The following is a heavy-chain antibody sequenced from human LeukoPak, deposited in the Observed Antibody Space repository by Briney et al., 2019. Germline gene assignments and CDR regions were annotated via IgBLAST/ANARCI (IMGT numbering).Heavy chain of an antibody. J-gene: IGHJ3*02. Sequence: SETLSLTCAVYGGSFSGYYWSWIRQPPGKGLEWIGEINHSGSTNYNPSLKSRVTISVDTSKNQFSLKLSSVTAADTAVYYCARSSPYSSSWFYQTDAFDIWGQGTMVTVSS. CDR1: GGSFSGYY. CDR2: INHSGST. V-gene: IGHV4-34*01. CDR3: ARSSPYSSSWFYQTDAFDI. D-gene: IGHD6-13*01.